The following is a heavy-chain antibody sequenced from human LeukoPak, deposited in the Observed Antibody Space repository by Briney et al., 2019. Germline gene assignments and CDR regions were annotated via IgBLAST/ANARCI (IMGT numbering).Heavy chain of an antibody. CDR1: GFTFSSYA. D-gene: IGHD3-3*01. CDR3: AIAGVYDFWSGYQRNAFDY. J-gene: IGHJ4*02. CDR2: ISGSGGST. Sequence: GGSPRLSCAASGFTFSSYAMSWVRQAPGKGLEWVSAISGSGGSTYYADSVKGRFTISRDNSKNTLYLQMNSLRAEDTAVYYCAIAGVYDFWSGYQRNAFDYWGQGTLVTVSS. V-gene: IGHV3-23*01.